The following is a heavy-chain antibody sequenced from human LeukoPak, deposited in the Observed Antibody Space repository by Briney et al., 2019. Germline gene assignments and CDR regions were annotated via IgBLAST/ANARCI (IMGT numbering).Heavy chain of an antibody. CDR1: GGSISSSN. Sequence: LSLTCAVSGGSISSSNWWSWVRQAPGKGLEWISYISASGTLTHYADSVEGRFTISRDNAKNSLYLQMNSLRAEDTAVYYCARDGTPIHSSGWVYMDVWGKGTTVTISS. D-gene: IGHD6-25*01. V-gene: IGHV3-48*03. CDR3: ARDGTPIHSSGWVYMDV. CDR2: ISASGTLT. J-gene: IGHJ6*04.